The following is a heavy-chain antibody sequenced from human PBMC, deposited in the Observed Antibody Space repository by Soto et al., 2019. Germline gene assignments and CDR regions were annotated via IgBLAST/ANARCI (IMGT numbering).Heavy chain of an antibody. D-gene: IGHD3-3*01. CDR1: GFTFSSYA. Sequence: GGSLRLSCVGTGFTFSSYALSWVRQAPGKGLEWVSGIIAGGTRYYADSVKGRFTISRDNSKNTLYLQMNGLRAEDTALYYCAKEYYDFWRGSYYFDYWGQGTLVTVSS. V-gene: IGHV3-23*01. CDR3: AKEYYDFWRGSYYFDY. CDR2: IIAGGTR. J-gene: IGHJ4*02.